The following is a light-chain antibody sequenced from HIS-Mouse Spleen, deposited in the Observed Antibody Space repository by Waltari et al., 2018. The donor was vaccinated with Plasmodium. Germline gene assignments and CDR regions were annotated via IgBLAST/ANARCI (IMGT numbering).Light chain of an antibody. Sequence: DIQMTQSPSSLSASVGDRVTITCQASQDISNYLNWYQQKPGKAPKHLSYVASNLETGVPSRFSGSGSGTDFTFTISSLQPEDIATYYCQQYDNLPPLFTFGPGTKVDIK. CDR3: QQYDNLPPLFT. CDR1: QDISNY. V-gene: IGKV1-33*01. CDR2: VAS. J-gene: IGKJ3*01.